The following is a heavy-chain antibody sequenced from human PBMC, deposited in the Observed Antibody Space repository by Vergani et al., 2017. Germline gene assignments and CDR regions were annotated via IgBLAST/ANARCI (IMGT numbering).Heavy chain of an antibody. CDR3: ARSLHYYDFWSGYYTRSSLSSSSVYFDY. Sequence: VQLVESGGGVVQPGRSLRLSCAASGFTFSSYGMHWIRQAPGKGLEWVSYISSSSSYTNYADSVKGRFTISRDNAKNSLYLQMNSLRAEDTAVYYCARSLHYYDFWSGYYTRSSLSSSSVYFDYWGQGTLVTVSS. V-gene: IGHV3-21*05. D-gene: IGHD3-3*01. CDR2: ISSSSSYT. J-gene: IGHJ4*02. CDR1: GFTFSSYG.